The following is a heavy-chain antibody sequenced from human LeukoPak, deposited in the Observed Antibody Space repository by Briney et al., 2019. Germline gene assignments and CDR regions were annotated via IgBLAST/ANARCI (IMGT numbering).Heavy chain of an antibody. J-gene: IGHJ4*02. CDR1: GYTFTSYG. D-gene: IGHD3-9*01. CDR3: ARGGTYYDILTGLYYFDY. V-gene: IGHV1-18*01. Sequence: ASVKVSCKASGYTFTSYGISWVRQAPGQGLEWMGWISAYNGNTNYAQKFQGRVTITTDESTSTAYMELSSLRSEDTAVYYCARGGTYYDILTGLYYFDYWGQGTLVTVSS. CDR2: ISAYNGNT.